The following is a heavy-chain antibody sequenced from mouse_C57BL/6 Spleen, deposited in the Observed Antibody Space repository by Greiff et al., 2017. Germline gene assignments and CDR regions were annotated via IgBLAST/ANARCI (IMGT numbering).Heavy chain of an antibody. D-gene: IGHD1-1*01. CDR1: GYTFTDYY. CDR2: IFPGSGST. J-gene: IGHJ2*01. CDR3: ARCPPSGYGSSPFDY. V-gene: IGHV1-75*01. Sequence: QVQLQQSGPELVKPGASVKISCKASGYTFTDYYINWVKQRPGQGLEWIGWIFPGSGSTYYNEKFKGKATLTVDKSSSTAYMLLSSLTSEDSAVYFCARCPPSGYGSSPFDYWGQGTTLTVSS.